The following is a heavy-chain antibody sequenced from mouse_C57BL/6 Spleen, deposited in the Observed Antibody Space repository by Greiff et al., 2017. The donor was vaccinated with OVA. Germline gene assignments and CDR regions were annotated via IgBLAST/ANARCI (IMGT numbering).Heavy chain of an antibody. CDR2: IYPGDGDT. D-gene: IGHD3-2*02. CDR3: ARGDSSGLAWFAY. V-gene: IGHV1-80*01. J-gene: IGHJ3*01. CDR1: GYAFSSYW. Sequence: VQLVESGAELVKPGASVKISCKASGYAFSSYWMNWVKQRPGKGLEWIGQIYPGDGDTNYNGKFKGKATLTADKSSSTAYMQLSSLTSEDSAVYFCARGDSSGLAWFAYWGQGTLVTVSA.